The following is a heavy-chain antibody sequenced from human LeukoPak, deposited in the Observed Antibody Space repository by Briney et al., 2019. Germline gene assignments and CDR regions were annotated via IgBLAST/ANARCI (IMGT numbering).Heavy chain of an antibody. Sequence: GESLKISCKGSGYSFTSYWIGWVRQMPGKGLEWMGIIYPGDSDTRYSPSFQGQVTISADKSISTAYLQWSSLKASDTAMYYCARASVVAAMYNWFDPWGQGTLVTVSS. CDR2: IYPGDSDT. CDR1: GYSFTSYW. V-gene: IGHV5-51*01. J-gene: IGHJ5*02. D-gene: IGHD2-15*01. CDR3: ARASVVAAMYNWFDP.